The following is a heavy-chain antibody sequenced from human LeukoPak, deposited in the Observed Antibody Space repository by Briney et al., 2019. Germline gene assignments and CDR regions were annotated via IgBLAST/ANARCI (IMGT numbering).Heavy chain of an antibody. CDR1: GFTFSSYA. Sequence: PGRSLRLSCAASGFTFSSYAMHWVRQAPGKGLEWVAVISYDGSNKYYADSVKGRFTISRDNAKNSLYLQMNSLRAEDTALYYCAKDRYSGSSKLVYMDVWGKGTTVTVSS. CDR2: ISYDGSNK. CDR3: AKDRYSGSSKLVYMDV. V-gene: IGHV3-30*04. J-gene: IGHJ6*03. D-gene: IGHD1-26*01.